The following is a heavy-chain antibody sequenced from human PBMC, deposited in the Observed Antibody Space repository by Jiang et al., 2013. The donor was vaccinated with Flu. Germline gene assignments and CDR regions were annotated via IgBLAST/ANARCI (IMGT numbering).Heavy chain of an antibody. D-gene: IGHD3-22*01. V-gene: IGHV1-69*13. CDR2: IIPIFGTA. J-gene: IGHJ4*02. CDR1: GYTFTSYA. Sequence: SGAEVKKPGASVKVSCKASGYTFTSYAMHWVRQAPGQGLEWMGGIIPIFGTANYAQKFQGRVTITADESTSTAYMELSSLRSEDTAVYYCAREDDSSGYPTRLDYWGQGTLVTVSS. CDR3: AREDDSSGYPTRLDY.